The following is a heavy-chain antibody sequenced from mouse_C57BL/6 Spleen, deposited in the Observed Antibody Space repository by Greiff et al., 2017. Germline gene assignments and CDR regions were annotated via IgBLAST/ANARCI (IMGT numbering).Heavy chain of an antibody. CDR2: IYPRSGNT. D-gene: IGHD1-1*01. CDR3: ARYYGSRSWFAY. Sequence: VQLQQSGAELARPGASVKLSCKASGYTFTSYGISWVKQRTGQGLEWIGEIYPRSGNTYYNEKFKGKATLTADKSSSTAYMELRSLTSEDSAVYFCARYYGSRSWFAYWGQGTLVTVSA. CDR1: GYTFTSYG. J-gene: IGHJ3*01. V-gene: IGHV1-81*01.